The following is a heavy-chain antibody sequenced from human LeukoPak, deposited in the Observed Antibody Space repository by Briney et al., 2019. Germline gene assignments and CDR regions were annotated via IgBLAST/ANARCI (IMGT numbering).Heavy chain of an antibody. J-gene: IGHJ4*02. CDR2: ISSSSSYI. CDR3: AHDYGDLVFDY. CDR1: GFTFSSYS. Sequence: GGSLRLSCAASGFTFSSYSMNWVRQAPGKGLEWVSSISSSSSYIYYADSVRGRFTISRDNAKNSLYLQMNSLRAEDTAVYYCAHDYGDLVFDYWGQGTLVTVSS. V-gene: IGHV3-21*01. D-gene: IGHD4-17*01.